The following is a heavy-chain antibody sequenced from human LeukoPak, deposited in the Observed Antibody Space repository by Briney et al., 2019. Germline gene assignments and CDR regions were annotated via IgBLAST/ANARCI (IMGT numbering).Heavy chain of an antibody. Sequence: TSQTLSLTCTVSAGSINNYHWSWIRQPPGKGLEWIGYIYYTGSARYNPSLKSRVTISLDTSKNQFSLRLSSMTAADTAVYYCARGPDDFDYWGPGSLVTVSS. CDR2: IYYTGSA. J-gene: IGHJ4*02. V-gene: IGHV4-59*01. D-gene: IGHD5-24*01. CDR1: AGSINNYH. CDR3: ARGPDDFDY.